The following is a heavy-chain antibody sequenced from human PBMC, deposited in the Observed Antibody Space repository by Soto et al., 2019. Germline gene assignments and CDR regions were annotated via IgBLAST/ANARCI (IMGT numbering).Heavy chain of an antibody. J-gene: IGHJ5*02. CDR1: GFTFSSYW. CDR3: ARDLNWGYCSSTSCPNWFDP. V-gene: IGHV3-7*01. CDR2: IKQDGSEK. D-gene: IGHD2-2*01. Sequence: GGSLRLSCAASGFTFSSYWMGWVRQAPGKGLEWVANIKQDGSEKYYVDSVKGRFTISRDNAKNSLYLQMNSLRAEDTVMYYCARDLNWGYCSSTSCPNWFDPWGQGTLVTVSS.